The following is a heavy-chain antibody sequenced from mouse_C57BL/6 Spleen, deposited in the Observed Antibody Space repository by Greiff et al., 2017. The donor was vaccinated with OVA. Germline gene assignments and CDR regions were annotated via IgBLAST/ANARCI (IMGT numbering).Heavy chain of an antibody. V-gene: IGHV1-54*01. J-gene: IGHJ4*01. Sequence: VQLKESGAELVRPGTSVKVSCKASGYAFTNYLIEWVKQRPGQGLEWIGVINPGSGGTNYNEKFKGKATLTADKSSSTAYMQLSSLTSEDSAVYFCANGYDAMDYWGQGTSVTVSS. CDR1: GYAFTNYL. CDR3: ANGYDAMDY. CDR2: INPGSGGT.